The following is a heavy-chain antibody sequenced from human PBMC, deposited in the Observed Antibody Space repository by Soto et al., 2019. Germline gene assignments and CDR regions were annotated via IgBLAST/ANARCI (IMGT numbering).Heavy chain of an antibody. CDR1: GGSISSGSNY. J-gene: IGHJ2*01. Sequence: QVQLQESGPGLVRPSQTLSLTCTVSGGSISSGSNYWRWIRQYPGKGLEWVGYISYSGCTYYNPSLKNRLTMSVDPPKNQFSLSLSSVAAADTALYYCARSSQSWYFDLWGRGTLVTVSS. V-gene: IGHV4-31*03. D-gene: IGHD4-4*01. CDR3: ARSSQSWYFDL. CDR2: ISYSGCT.